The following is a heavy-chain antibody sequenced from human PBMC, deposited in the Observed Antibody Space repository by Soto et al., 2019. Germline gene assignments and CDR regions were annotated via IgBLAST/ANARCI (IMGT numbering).Heavy chain of an antibody. J-gene: IGHJ4*02. CDR1: SYNLNDLS. CDR2: SDPADGET. D-gene: IGHD5-12*01. V-gene: IGHV1-24*01. CDR3: ATVIVSTIPLDY. Sequence: QVQLVQSGAEVKKPGASVKVSCKVSSYNLNDLSIHWVRQAPGKGLEWMGGSDPADGETIYAQKFQGRVTMTEATSTDTAYMELSSLRSEDTAVYYCATVIVSTIPLDYWGQGTLVTVSS.